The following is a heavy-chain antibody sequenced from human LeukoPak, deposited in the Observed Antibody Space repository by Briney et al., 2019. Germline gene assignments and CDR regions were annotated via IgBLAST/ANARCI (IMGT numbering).Heavy chain of an antibody. J-gene: IGHJ5*02. CDR1: GGSISSSRSY. D-gene: IGHD4-11*01. CDR2: IYYNGDT. Sequence: PSETQSLTCSVSGGSISSSRSYWGWIRQTPGKGLEWVGSIYYNGDTYYNPSFKSRVSMSVDTAKNQISLILTSVTAADTAVYYCSREGYSCPNWFDTWGQGTLVTVSS. CDR3: SREGYSCPNWFDT. V-gene: IGHV4-39*07.